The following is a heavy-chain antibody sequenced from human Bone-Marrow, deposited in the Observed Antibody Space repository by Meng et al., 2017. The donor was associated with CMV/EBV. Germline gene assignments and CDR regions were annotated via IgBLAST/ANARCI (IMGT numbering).Heavy chain of an antibody. CDR3: ARGYAFITMVRGVIPYFDD. D-gene: IGHD3-10*01. J-gene: IGHJ4*02. Sequence: ASVKVSCKASGYTFAGYYMHWVRQAPGQGLEWMGWINPNSGGTSYAQKFQGRVTMTRDTSISTAYMELSRLRSDDTAGYYCARGYAFITMVRGVIPYFDDWGQGTLVTVSS. V-gene: IGHV1-2*02. CDR1: GYTFAGYY. CDR2: INPNSGGT.